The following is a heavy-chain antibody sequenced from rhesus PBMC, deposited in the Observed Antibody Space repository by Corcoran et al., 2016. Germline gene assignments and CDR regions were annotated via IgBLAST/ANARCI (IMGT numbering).Heavy chain of an antibody. CDR2: IYWNDSK. J-gene: IGHJ4*01. CDR3: AREKWVQCDFDY. V-gene: IGHV2-95*01. CDR1: GFSISTTGTG. Sequence: QVTLKESGPALVKPTQTLTLTCTFSGFSISTTGTGVGWIRQPSGKALEWLASIYWNDSKYYSTSLKTMRTITKDTSKNQVDLTMTNMDPVDTATYYCAREKWVQCDFDYWGQGVLVTVSS. D-gene: IGHD5-24*01.